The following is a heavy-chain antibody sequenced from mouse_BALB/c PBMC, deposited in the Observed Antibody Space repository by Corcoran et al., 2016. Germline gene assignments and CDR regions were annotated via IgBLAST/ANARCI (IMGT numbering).Heavy chain of an antibody. CDR3: AREGFHYAMDY. V-gene: IGHV1S136*01. CDR2: INPYNDCT. CDR1: GYTFTSYV. J-gene: IGHJ4*01. Sequence: EVQLQQSGPELVKPGASVKMSCKASGYTFTSYVMHWVKQKPGQGLEWIGYINPYNDCTKYNEKFKGKATLTSDKSSSTAYMELSSLTSEDSAVYYCAREGFHYAMDYWGQGTSVTVSS.